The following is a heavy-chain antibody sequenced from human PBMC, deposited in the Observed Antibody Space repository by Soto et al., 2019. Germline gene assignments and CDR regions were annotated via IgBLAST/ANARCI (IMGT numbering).Heavy chain of an antibody. CDR1: GYTFTSYG. CDR3: ARDGGGYYASSVFLPRASFDI. J-gene: IGHJ3*02. CDR2: TRAYNGNT. Sequence: QVQLVQSGAEVKKPGASVKVSCKASGYTFTSYGISWVRQAPGQGLEWMGWTRAYNGNTKYAQKLKDRVTMTTDTYTSTAYRRLRSLRSDDTAVYSCARDGGGYYASSVFLPRASFDIWGQATMVTVSS. D-gene: IGHD3-22*01. V-gene: IGHV1-18*01.